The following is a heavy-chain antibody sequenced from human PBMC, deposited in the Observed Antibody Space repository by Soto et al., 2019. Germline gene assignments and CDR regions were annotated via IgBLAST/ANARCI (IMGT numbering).Heavy chain of an antibody. V-gene: IGHV1-69*01. Sequence: QVQLVQSGAEVKKPGSSVKVSCKASGGTFSSYAISWVRQAPGQGLEWMGGIIPIFGTANYAQKFQGRVTITADESTSTAYMGLSSLRSEDTAVYYCARELGYCSSTSCYTVFWFDPWGQGTLVTVSS. CDR2: IIPIFGTA. D-gene: IGHD2-2*02. CDR1: GGTFSSYA. CDR3: ARELGYCSSTSCYTVFWFDP. J-gene: IGHJ5*02.